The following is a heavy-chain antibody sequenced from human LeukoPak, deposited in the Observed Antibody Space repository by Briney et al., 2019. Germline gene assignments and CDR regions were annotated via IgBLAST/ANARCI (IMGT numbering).Heavy chain of an antibody. CDR3: ARVFLTESSWYPYPHDAFDI. J-gene: IGHJ3*02. Sequence: PSETLSLTCTVSGGSISSGSYYWSWIRQPAGKGLEWIGRIYTSGSTNYNPSLKSRVTISVDTSKNQFSLKLSSVTAADTAVYYCARVFLTESSWYPYPHDAFDIWGQGTMVTVSS. V-gene: IGHV4-61*02. D-gene: IGHD6-13*01. CDR2: IYTSGST. CDR1: GGSISSGSYY.